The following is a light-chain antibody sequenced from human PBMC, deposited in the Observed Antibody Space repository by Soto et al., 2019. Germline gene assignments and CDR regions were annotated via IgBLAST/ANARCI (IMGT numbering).Light chain of an antibody. CDR3: SSDGGTKSRDV. Sequence: QSALTQPPSASGSRGQSVTISCTGTSSDVGGYNFVSWYQQHSGKAPKLILYEVTKPPSGVPDRFSGSKAGKTASLTVSGLQTADEAHYYCSSDGGTKSRDVFGTGTKLTVL. CDR1: SSDVGGYNF. CDR2: EVT. V-gene: IGLV2-8*01. J-gene: IGLJ1*01.